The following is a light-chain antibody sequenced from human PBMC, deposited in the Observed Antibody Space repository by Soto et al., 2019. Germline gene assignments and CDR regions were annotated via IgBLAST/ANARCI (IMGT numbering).Light chain of an antibody. J-gene: IGKJ1*01. Sequence: DIQMTQSPSTLSASVGDRVTITCWASQSISSWLAWYQQKPGKAPKLLIYKASSLESGVPSRFSGSGSGTAFTLTISSLQPDDFATYYCQQYDTYPATFGQGTKVEIK. CDR1: QSISSW. CDR3: QQYDTYPAT. V-gene: IGKV1-5*03. CDR2: KAS.